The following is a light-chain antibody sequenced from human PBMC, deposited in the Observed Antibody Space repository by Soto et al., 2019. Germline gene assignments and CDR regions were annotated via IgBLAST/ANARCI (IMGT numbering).Light chain of an antibody. CDR3: SSYTSSVTLVL. CDR2: DVS. V-gene: IGLV2-14*03. CDR1: TSDVGGYNY. Sequence: QSVLTQPASVSGSPGQSITISCTGTTSDVGGYNYVSWYQIHPGKVPKLLIFDVSHRPSGVSNRFSGSKSDNTASLTISGLQAEDEADYYCSSYTSSVTLVLFGGGTKVTVL. J-gene: IGLJ2*01.